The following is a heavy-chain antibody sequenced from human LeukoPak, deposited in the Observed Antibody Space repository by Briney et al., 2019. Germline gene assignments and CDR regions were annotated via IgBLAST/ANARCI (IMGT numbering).Heavy chain of an antibody. CDR3: ARSGGSYIYFDY. Sequence: ASVNVSCKASGYTFTSYDINWVRQAPGQGLEWMGWMNPNSGNTGYAQKFQGRVTMTRNTSISTAYMELSSLRSEDTAVYYCARSGGSYIYFDYWGQGTLVTVSS. V-gene: IGHV1-8*01. J-gene: IGHJ4*02. D-gene: IGHD1-26*01. CDR2: MNPNSGNT. CDR1: GYTFTSYD.